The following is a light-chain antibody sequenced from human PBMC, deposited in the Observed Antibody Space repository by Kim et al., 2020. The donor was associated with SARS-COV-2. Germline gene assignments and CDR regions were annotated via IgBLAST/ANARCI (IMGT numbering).Light chain of an antibody. J-gene: IGLJ3*02. Sequence: GQRVTISCSGSTSNIGSYTVNWYQHLPRTAPKLLIYTNNPRPSGVPDRFSGSKSGTSASLAISGLQSEDEADYFCATWDGSLNGWVFGGGTKLSVL. V-gene: IGLV1-44*01. CDR3: ATWDGSLNGWV. CDR2: TNN. CDR1: TSNIGSYT.